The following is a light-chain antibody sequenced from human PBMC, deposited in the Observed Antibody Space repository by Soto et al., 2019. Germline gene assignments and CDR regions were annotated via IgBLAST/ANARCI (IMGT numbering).Light chain of an antibody. Sequence: QSALTQPASVSGSPGQSITISCTGTSSDVGSYNLVSWYQQHPGKAPKLMIYEGSKRPSGVSNRFSGSKSGNTPSLTISGLQAEDEADYYCCSHAGSSTLFGGGTKLTVL. J-gene: IGLJ2*01. V-gene: IGLV2-23*01. CDR3: CSHAGSSTL. CDR1: SSDVGSYNL. CDR2: EGS.